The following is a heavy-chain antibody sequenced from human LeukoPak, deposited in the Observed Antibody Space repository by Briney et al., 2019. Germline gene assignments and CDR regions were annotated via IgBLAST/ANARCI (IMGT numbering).Heavy chain of an antibody. CDR1: AFTFSTYA. D-gene: IGHD6-13*01. V-gene: IGHV3-30-3*01. J-gene: IGHJ4*02. CDR2: ISYDGTNK. Sequence: GKSLRLSCAASAFTFSTYAMHWVRQAPGKGLEWVAVISYDGTNKYYADSVKGRFTISRDNSKNTLYLQMNSLRAEDTAVYYCAKGGYSSPIRGYFDYWGQGTLVTVSS. CDR3: AKGGYSSPIRGYFDY.